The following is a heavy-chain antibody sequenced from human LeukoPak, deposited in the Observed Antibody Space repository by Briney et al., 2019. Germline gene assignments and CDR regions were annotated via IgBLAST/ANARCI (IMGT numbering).Heavy chain of an antibody. CDR1: GGSISSSN. J-gene: IGHJ4*02. D-gene: IGHD4-17*01. Sequence: ETLSLTCAVSGGSISSSNWWSWVRQAPGKGLEWVSAISGSGGSTYYADSVKGRFTISRDNSKNTLYLQMNSLRAEDTAVYYCAKGPRFYGDYFDYWGQGTLVTVSS. V-gene: IGHV3-23*01. CDR3: AKGPRFYGDYFDY. CDR2: ISGSGGST.